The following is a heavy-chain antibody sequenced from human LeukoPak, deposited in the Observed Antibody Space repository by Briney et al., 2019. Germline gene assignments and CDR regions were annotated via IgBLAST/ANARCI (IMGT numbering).Heavy chain of an antibody. D-gene: IGHD5-24*01. CDR2: IYTTGGT. CDR3: ARKDGDG. J-gene: IGHJ4*02. Sequence: SETLSLSCSVSGGSISTYYWSWIRQPAGKRLEWIGRIYTTGGTNYNPSLKSRVTMSVDTSKNQVSLKLSSVTAADTAMYYCARKDGDGWGQGTLVTVSS. CDR1: GGSISTYY. V-gene: IGHV4-4*07.